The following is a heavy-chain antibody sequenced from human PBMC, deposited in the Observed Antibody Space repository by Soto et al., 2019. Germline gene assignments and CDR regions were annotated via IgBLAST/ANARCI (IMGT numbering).Heavy chain of an antibody. Sequence: PSETLSLTCAVYGESFSGYIWTWIRQTPGKGLQWIGQINHSGSAYYNPSLKSRVTIPVHTSNSQFSLELSSVTAADTAVYYCARGLITGSHYSGGWYYFDSWGQGTQVTVSS. V-gene: IGHV4-34*01. CDR3: ARGLITGSHYSGGWYYFDS. D-gene: IGHD6-19*01. CDR1: GESFSGYI. J-gene: IGHJ4*02. CDR2: INHSGSA.